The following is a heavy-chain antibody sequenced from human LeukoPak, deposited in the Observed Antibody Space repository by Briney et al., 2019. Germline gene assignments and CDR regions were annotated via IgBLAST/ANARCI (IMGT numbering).Heavy chain of an antibody. D-gene: IGHD6-6*01. V-gene: IGHV4-34*01. J-gene: IGHJ6*02. CDR1: GGSFSGYY. CDR3: ARTPARYERGTRDLQNYYYYGMDF. Sequence: SETLSLTCAVYGGSFSGYYWTWIRQPPGKGLEWIGEINHSGGTNYNPSLKSRVTISVDTSKNQFSLQLSSVTPDDTAVYYCARTPARYERGTRDLQNYYYYGMDFWGQGTTVTVSS. CDR2: INHSGGT.